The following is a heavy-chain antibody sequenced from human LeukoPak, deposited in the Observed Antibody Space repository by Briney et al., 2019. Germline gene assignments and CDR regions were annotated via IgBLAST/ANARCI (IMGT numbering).Heavy chain of an antibody. CDR1: GGSISDSSYF. CDR3: ARGDTGNDAFDI. Sequence: SETLSLTCTVSGGSISDSSYFWGWIRQPPGKGLEWIGYMCHSGSTYYNPSLKSRVTISVDRSKNEFSLKLSSVTAADTAVYYCARGDTGNDAFDIWGQGTMVTVSS. J-gene: IGHJ3*02. CDR2: MCHSGST. V-gene: IGHV4-39*07.